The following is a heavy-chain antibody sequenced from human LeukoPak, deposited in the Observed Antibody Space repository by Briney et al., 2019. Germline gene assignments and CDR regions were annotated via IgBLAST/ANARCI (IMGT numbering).Heavy chain of an antibody. D-gene: IGHD4-17*01. CDR3: ARGFYGDYYCYGMDV. CDR1: GYIFIDYY. V-gene: IGHV1-2*02. Sequence: PGASVKVSCKASGYIFIDYYMYWVRQAPGQGLEWMGWINPNSGDTKYAQKFQGRVTMTRDTSISTAYMELSRLRSDDTAVYYCARGFYGDYYCYGMDVWGRGTTVTVSS. J-gene: IGHJ6*02. CDR2: INPNSGDT.